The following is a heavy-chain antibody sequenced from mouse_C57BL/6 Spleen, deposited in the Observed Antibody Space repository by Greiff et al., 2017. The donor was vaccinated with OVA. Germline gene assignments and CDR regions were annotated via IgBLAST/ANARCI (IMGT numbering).Heavy chain of an antibody. Sequence: QVQLQQSGPELVKPGASVKISCKASGYAFSSSWMNWVKQRPGKGLEWIGRIYPGDGDTNYNGKFKGKATLTADKSSSTAYMQLSSLTSEDSAVYYCARSRNDYDEGYAMDYWGQGTTLTVSS. D-gene: IGHD2-4*01. V-gene: IGHV1-82*01. CDR1: GYAFSSSW. CDR3: ARSRNDYDEGYAMDY. CDR2: IYPGDGDT. J-gene: IGHJ4*01.